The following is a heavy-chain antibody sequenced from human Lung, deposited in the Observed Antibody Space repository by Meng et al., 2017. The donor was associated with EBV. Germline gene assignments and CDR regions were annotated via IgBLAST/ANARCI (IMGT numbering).Heavy chain of an antibody. CDR3: ARGGLTGFDY. Sequence: QWQWVGSGAGLVRPGGSLALSCAASGFTFGDYYMGWIRQAPGKGLEWVSYISSSGSTIYYADSVKGRFTISRDNAKNSLYLQMNSLRAEDTAVYYCARGGLTGFDYWGQGTLVTVSS. CDR2: ISSSGSTI. CDR1: GFTFGDYY. D-gene: IGHD7-27*01. V-gene: IGHV3-11*01. J-gene: IGHJ4*02.